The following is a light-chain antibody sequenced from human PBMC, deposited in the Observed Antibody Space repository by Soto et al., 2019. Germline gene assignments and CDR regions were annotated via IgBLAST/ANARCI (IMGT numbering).Light chain of an antibody. Sequence: EIVMTQSPATLSVSPGERATLSCRASQSISDTLAWYQQKPGQAPRLLIYGASSRATGIPARFSGSGSGTDFTLTISGLEPEDLAVYYCQQRYNWPWTFGQGTKVDIK. CDR2: GAS. CDR1: QSISDT. V-gene: IGKV3D-15*01. J-gene: IGKJ1*01. CDR3: QQRYNWPWT.